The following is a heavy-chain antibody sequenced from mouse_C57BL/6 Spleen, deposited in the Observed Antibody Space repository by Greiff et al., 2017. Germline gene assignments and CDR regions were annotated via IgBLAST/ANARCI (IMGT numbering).Heavy chain of an antibody. V-gene: IGHV5-4*01. CDR1: GFTFSSYA. J-gene: IGHJ2*01. Sequence: EVHLVESGGGLVKPGGSLKLSCAASGFTFSSYAMSWVRQTPEKRLAWVATISDGGSYTYYPDNVKGRFTISRDNAKNNLYLQMSHLKSEDKAMYYCAREKLACLDYWGQGTTLTVSS. CDR3: AREKLACLDY. CDR2: ISDGGSYT.